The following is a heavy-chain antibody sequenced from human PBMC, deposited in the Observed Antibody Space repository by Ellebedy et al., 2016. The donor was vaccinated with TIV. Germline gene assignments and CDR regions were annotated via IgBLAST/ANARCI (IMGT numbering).Heavy chain of an antibody. Sequence: SETLSLXXTVSGGPISSTGYYWGWIRQPPGKGLEWIGSIYYSGSTYFKPSLKSRVTISVDTSKNQFSLKLSSVTAADSAVYYCARRGSVAGNPIFDYWGQGTLVTVSS. CDR3: ARRGSVAGNPIFDY. V-gene: IGHV4-39*01. J-gene: IGHJ4*02. D-gene: IGHD3-16*01. CDR2: IYYSGST. CDR1: GGPISSTGYY.